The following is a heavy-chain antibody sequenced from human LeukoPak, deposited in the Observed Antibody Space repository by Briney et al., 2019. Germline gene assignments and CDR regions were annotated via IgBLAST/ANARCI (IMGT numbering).Heavy chain of an antibody. CDR2: IKQDGNEK. V-gene: IGHV3-7*01. Sequence: PGGSLRLSCAASGFTFSTYWMTWVRQTPGKGLEWVANIKQDGNEKYYVGSVKGRFAISRDNAKSSLFLQLAGLRAEDTAVYYCARGRDSGRYFDYWGQGTLVTVSS. CDR1: GFTFSTYW. D-gene: IGHD1-26*01. CDR3: ARGRDSGRYFDY. J-gene: IGHJ4*02.